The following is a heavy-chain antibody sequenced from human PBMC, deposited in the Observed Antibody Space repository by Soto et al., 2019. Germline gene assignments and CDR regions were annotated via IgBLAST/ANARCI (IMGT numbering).Heavy chain of an antibody. CDR1: GYTFTDYY. CDR2: INPNSGAT. D-gene: IGHD2-2*02. Sequence: QVQLVQSRAEVRKPGASVNVPCKASGYTFTDYYIYWLRQAPGHGLEWMGWINPNSGATNYAHNFQGRVTMTRDTSIRAAYMELSRLSSDDTAVYYCAKDQGGYMVSGMDVWGQGTTVTVSS. V-gene: IGHV1-2*02. CDR3: AKDQGGYMVSGMDV. J-gene: IGHJ6*02.